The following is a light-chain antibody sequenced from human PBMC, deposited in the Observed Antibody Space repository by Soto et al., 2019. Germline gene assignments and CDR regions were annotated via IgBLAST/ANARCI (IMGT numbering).Light chain of an antibody. J-gene: IGKJ5*01. CDR3: QQGGSFPIT. CDR2: GAS. Sequence: DIQMTQSPSSVSASVGDRVTITCRASQDIGSWLAWYQQKPGKAPDLLIYGASSLQSGVPSRFYGSGSGTDFNLTISSLQPEDFATYYCQQGGSFPITFGQGTRLEIK. V-gene: IGKV1-12*01. CDR1: QDIGSW.